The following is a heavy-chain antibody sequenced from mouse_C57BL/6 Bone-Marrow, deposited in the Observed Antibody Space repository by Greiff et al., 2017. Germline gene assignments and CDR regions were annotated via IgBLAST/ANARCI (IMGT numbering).Heavy chain of an antibody. CDR3: ARRVVATPAY. Sequence: VQLKQSGPELVKPGASVKISCKASGYTFTDYYMNWVKQSHGKSLEWIGDINPNNGGTSYNQKFKGKATLTVDKSSSTAYMELRSLTSEDSAVYYCARRVVATPAYWGQGTLVTVSA. D-gene: IGHD1-1*01. CDR1: GYTFTDYY. J-gene: IGHJ3*01. CDR2: INPNNGGT. V-gene: IGHV1-26*01.